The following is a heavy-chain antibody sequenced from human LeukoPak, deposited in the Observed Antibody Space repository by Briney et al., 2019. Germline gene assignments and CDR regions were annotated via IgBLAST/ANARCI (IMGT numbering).Heavy chain of an antibody. Sequence: GGSLRLSCAASGFTFSSYWMSWVRQAPGKGLEWVANIKQDGSGKYYVDSVKGRFTISRDNAKNSLYLQMNSLRAEDTAVYYCARGIVADAFDYWGQGTLVTVSS. V-gene: IGHV3-7*01. CDR3: ARGIVADAFDY. D-gene: IGHD1-26*01. J-gene: IGHJ4*02. CDR2: IKQDGSGK. CDR1: GFTFSSYW.